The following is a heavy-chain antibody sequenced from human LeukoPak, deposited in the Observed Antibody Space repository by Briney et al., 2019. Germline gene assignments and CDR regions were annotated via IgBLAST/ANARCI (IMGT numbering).Heavy chain of an antibody. CDR1: GFSFDTYA. CDR2: IWHDGSHK. Sequence: GGSLRLSCAASGFSFDTYAMHWVRQAPGQGLEWVALIWHDGSHKFYSNSVRGQFTISRDNSKNTVYLQMNNLRPDDTAVYYCAREIFGLGSYPDFWGQGTLVTVSS. CDR3: AREIFGLGSYPDF. D-gene: IGHD3-10*01. J-gene: IGHJ4*02. V-gene: IGHV3-33*01.